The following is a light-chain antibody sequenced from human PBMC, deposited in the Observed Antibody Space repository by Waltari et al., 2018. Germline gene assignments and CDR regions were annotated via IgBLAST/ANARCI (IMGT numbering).Light chain of an antibody. CDR2: DVS. V-gene: IGLV2-14*03. CDR3: SSYSTSITPYV. Sequence: YQQHPGKAPKLMIYDVSSRPSGVYNRFFGSKSGTTASLTVSGLQAEDEAVYFCSSYSTSITPYVFGAGTKVTVL. J-gene: IGLJ1*01.